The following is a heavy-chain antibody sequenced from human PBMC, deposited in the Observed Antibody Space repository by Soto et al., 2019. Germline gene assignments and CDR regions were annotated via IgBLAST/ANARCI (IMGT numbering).Heavy chain of an antibody. CDR2: IDPSDSYT. V-gene: IGHV5-10-1*01. J-gene: IGHJ6*02. D-gene: IGHD6-13*01. CDR1: GYSFTSYW. Sequence: PREYLKISCKRSGYSFTSYWISWVRQMPGKGLEWMGRIDPSDSYTNYSPSFQGHVTISADKSISTAYLQWSSLKASDTAMYYCASRYSSSWYENSMDVWGQGTTVTVSS. CDR3: ASRYSSSWYENSMDV.